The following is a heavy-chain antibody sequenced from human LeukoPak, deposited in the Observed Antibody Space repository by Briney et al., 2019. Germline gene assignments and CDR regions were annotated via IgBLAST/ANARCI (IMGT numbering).Heavy chain of an antibody. D-gene: IGHD1-26*01. CDR3: ATTVGATIVVYFDY. CDR1: RYTFTGYY. CDR2: INPNSGGT. V-gene: IGHV1-2*02. J-gene: IGHJ4*02. Sequence: ASVKVSCKASRYTFTGYYMHWVRQAPGQGLEWMGWINPNSGGTNYAQKFQGRVTMTRDTSISTAYMELSRLRSDDTAVYYCATTVGATIVVYFDYWGQGTLVTVSS.